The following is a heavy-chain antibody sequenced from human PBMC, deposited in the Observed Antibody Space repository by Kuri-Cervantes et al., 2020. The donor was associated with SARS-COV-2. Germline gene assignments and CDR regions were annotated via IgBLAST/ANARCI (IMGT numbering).Heavy chain of an antibody. J-gene: IGHJ6*03. CDR3: ARGGLDYYDFWSGYYNYYYYYMDV. CDR2: INSDGSST. CDR1: GFTFSSYW. D-gene: IGHD3-3*01. V-gene: IGHV3-74*01. Sequence: GGSLRLSCAASGFTFSSYWMHWVRQAPGKGLVWVSRINSDGSSTSYADSVKGRFTISRDNAKNTLYLQMNSLRAEDTAVYYCARGGLDYYDFWSGYYNYYYYYMDVWGKGTTVTVSS.